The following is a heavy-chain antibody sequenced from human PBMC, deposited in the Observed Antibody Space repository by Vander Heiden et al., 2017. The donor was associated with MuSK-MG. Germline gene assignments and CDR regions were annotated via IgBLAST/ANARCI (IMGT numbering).Heavy chain of an antibody. Sequence: QVQLPESGPGLVKPSETLSLTCAVPGYSISSGYYWGWIRQPPGKGLEWIGSIYHSGSTYYNPSLKSRVTISVDTSKNQFSLKLSSVTAADTAVYYCARWYGYGSAFDIWGQGTMVTVSS. CDR1: GYSISSGYY. D-gene: IGHD5-18*01. CDR3: ARWYGYGSAFDI. J-gene: IGHJ3*02. CDR2: IYHSGST. V-gene: IGHV4-38-2*01.